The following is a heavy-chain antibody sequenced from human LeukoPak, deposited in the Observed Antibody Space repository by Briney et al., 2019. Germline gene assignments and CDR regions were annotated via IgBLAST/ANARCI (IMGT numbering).Heavy chain of an antibody. CDR1: GYTFTGYY. D-gene: IGHD3-10*01. J-gene: IGHJ3*02. V-gene: IGHV1-2*02. CDR3: APGDMVRGVVDAFDI. CDR2: INPSSGGT. Sequence: ASVKVSCKASGYTFTGYYMHWVRQAPGQGLEWMGWINPSSGGTNYAQKFQGRVTMTRDTSISTAYMELSRLRSDDTAVYYCAPGDMVRGVVDAFDIWGQGTMVTVSS.